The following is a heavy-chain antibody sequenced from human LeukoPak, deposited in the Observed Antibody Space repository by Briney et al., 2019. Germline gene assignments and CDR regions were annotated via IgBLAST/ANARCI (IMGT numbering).Heavy chain of an antibody. Sequence: SETLSLTCTVSGGSISSYYWSWIRQPPGKGLEWIGYIYYSGSTNYNPSLKSRVTISVDTSKNQFSLKLNYVTAADTAVYYCARLPLRSHFDYWGQGTLVTAPS. V-gene: IGHV4-59*08. CDR2: IYYSGST. CDR3: ARLPLRSHFDY. CDR1: GGSISSYY. J-gene: IGHJ4*02.